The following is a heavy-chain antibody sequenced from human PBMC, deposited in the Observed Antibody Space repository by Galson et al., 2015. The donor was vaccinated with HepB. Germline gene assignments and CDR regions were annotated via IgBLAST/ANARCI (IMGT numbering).Heavy chain of an antibody. D-gene: IGHD2-15*01. CDR2: INAGNGNT. CDR3: ARACSGGSCYSRDLSYYYGMDV. CDR1: GYTFTSYA. J-gene: IGHJ6*02. Sequence: SVKVSCKASGYTFTSYAMHWVRQAPGQRLEWMGWINAGNGNTKYSQKFQGRVTITRDTSASTAYMELSSLRSEDTAVYYCARACSGGSCYSRDLSYYYGMDVWGQGTTVTVSS. V-gene: IGHV1-3*01.